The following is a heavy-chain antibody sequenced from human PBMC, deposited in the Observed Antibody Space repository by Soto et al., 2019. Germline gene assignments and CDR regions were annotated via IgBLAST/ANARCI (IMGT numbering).Heavy chain of an antibody. CDR1: GYTFTSYD. D-gene: IGHD3-3*01. Sequence: ASVKVSCKASGYTFTSYDINWVRQATGQGLEWMGWMNPNSGNTGYAQKNQGRDTITRNTSISTAYMELSSLRSEDTSVYYCARAMEWFHYYYYGMDVWGQGTTVTVSS. J-gene: IGHJ6*02. CDR3: ARAMEWFHYYYYGMDV. V-gene: IGHV1-8*01. CDR2: MNPNSGNT.